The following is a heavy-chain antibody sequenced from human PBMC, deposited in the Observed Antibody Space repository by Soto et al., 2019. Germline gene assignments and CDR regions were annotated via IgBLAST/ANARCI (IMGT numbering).Heavy chain of an antibody. V-gene: IGHV4-59*01. Sequence: SETLSLTCTVSGGSISSYYWSWIRQPPGKGLEWIGYIYYSGSTNYNPSLKSRVTISVDTSKNQFSLKLSSVTAADTAVYYCARDKHGYFDYWGQGTLVTVSS. CDR3: ARDKHGYFDY. D-gene: IGHD2-21*01. CDR2: IYYSGST. J-gene: IGHJ4*02. CDR1: GGSISSYY.